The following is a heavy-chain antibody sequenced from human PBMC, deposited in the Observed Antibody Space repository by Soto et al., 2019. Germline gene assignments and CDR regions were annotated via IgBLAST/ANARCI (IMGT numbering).Heavy chain of an antibody. CDR2: IYHSGST. V-gene: IGHV4-30-2*01. J-gene: IGHJ6*02. CDR3: ARGGYYDSSGYYYTYYGMDV. CDR1: GGSISSGGYS. Sequence: QLQLQESGSGLVKPSQTLSLTCAVSGGSISSGGYSWSWIRQPPGKGLEWIGYIYHSGSTYYNPSLKSRVTISVDRSKNQFSLKLSSVTAADTAVYYCARGGYYDSSGYYYTYYGMDVWGQGTTVTVSS. D-gene: IGHD3-22*01.